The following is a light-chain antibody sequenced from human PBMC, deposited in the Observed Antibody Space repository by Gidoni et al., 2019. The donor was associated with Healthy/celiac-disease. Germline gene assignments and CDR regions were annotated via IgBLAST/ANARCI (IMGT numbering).Light chain of an antibody. Sequence: DIQMTQSPSSLSASVGDRVTITGQASQDISNYLNWYEQKPGKAPKLLIYDASNLEPGVPSRFSGSGSGTDFTFTISSLQPEDIATYYCQQYDNLPLTFGGGTKVEIK. CDR2: DAS. CDR1: QDISNY. J-gene: IGKJ4*01. V-gene: IGKV1-33*01. CDR3: QQYDNLPLT.